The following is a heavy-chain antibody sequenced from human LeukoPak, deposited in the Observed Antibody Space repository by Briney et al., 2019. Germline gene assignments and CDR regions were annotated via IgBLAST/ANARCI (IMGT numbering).Heavy chain of an antibody. D-gene: IGHD6-13*01. J-gene: IGHJ4*02. V-gene: IGHV4-34*01. CDR2: INHSGST. CDR1: GGSFSGYY. Sequence: PSETLSLTCAVYGGSFSGYYWSWIRQPPGKGLEWIGEINHSGSTNQNPSLKSRVTISVDTSKNQFSLKLSSVTAADTAVYYCARAGYSSHDYWGQGTLVTVSS. CDR3: ARAGYSSHDY.